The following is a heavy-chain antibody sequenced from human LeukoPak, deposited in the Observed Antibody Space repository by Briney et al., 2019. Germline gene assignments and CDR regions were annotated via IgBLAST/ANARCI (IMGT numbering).Heavy chain of an antibody. J-gene: IGHJ4*02. D-gene: IGHD6-13*01. Sequence: PSETLSLTCAVYGGSFSGYYWSWIRQPPGKGLEWIGEINHSGSTNYNPSLKSRVTTSVDTSKNQFSLKLSSVTAADTAVYYCARVPRSIAAVTPWGQGTLVTVSS. V-gene: IGHV4-34*01. CDR2: INHSGST. CDR1: GGSFSGYY. CDR3: ARVPRSIAAVTP.